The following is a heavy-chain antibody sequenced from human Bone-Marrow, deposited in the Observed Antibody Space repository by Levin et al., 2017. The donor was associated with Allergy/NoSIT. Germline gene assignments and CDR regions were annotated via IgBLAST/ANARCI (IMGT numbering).Heavy chain of an antibody. Sequence: ASVKVSCKASGGNVKNCAISWVRQAPGQGLEWMGGILPMFDMTSYAEKFQGRVTITADKSTRTSYMELSSLTSEDTAVYFCAGEIYYDQGFDSWGQGTQVTVSS. D-gene: IGHD3-16*01. CDR1: GGNVKNCA. CDR3: AGEIYYDQGFDS. V-gene: IGHV1-69*10. CDR2: ILPMFDMT. J-gene: IGHJ4*02.